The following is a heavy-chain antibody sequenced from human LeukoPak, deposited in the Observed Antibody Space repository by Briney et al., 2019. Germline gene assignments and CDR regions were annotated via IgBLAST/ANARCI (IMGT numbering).Heavy chain of an antibody. J-gene: IGHJ6*03. V-gene: IGHV4-39*07. Sequence: SETLSLTCTVSGGSISSSSYYWGWIRQPPGKGLEWIGSIYYGGSTYYNPSLKSRVTISVDTSKNQFSLKLSSVTAADTAVYYCARDRFEIVVVPAAVTDLRYYYYMDVWGKGTTVTLFS. D-gene: IGHD2-2*01. CDR2: IYYGGST. CDR3: ARDRFEIVVVPAAVTDLRYYYYMDV. CDR1: GGSISSSSYY.